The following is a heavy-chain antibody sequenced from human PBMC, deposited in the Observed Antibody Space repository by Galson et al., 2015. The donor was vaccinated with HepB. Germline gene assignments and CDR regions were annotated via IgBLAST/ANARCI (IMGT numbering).Heavy chain of an antibody. CDR3: ASLVPLSRNEAFDI. J-gene: IGHJ3*02. Sequence: QSGAEVTKPGESLTISCTGSGYSFTSHWIGWGRQMPGKVLERIGILYPGDSDTRYSPSIQGQCTISADKSIRTAYLQRSSLKASDTAMYYCASLVPLSRNEAFDIWVQGTMVTVSS. CDR2: LYPGDSDT. D-gene: IGHD2-8*02. CDR1: GYSFTSHW. V-gene: IGHV5-51*03.